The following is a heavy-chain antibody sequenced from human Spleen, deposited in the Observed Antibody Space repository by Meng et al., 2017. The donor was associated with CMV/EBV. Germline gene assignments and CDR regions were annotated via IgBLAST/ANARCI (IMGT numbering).Heavy chain of an antibody. V-gene: IGHV1-69*10. J-gene: IGHJ6*02. CDR3: ARDLYSLTITVGYYYAMDV. D-gene: IGHD5-12*01. CDR2: IIPILDIA. Sequence: SVKVSCKASGGTFRSNAISWERQAPGQGLEWIGGIIPILDIAKYAQNLQGRLTITADKSTSTAYMELSSLRSEDTAIYYCARDLYSLTITVGYYYAMDVCGQGTTVTVSS. CDR1: GGTFRSNA.